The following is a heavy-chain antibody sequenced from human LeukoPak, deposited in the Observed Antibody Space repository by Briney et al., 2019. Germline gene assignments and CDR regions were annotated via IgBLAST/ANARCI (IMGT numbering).Heavy chain of an antibody. CDR2: IYYSGSGST. Sequence: SETLSLTCTVSGGSISGYYWSWIRQPPGKGLEWIGYIYYSGSGSTNYNPSLKSRVTISVDTSKNQFSLELSSVTAADTAVYYCARRGGHGGSFDYWGQGTLVTVSS. CDR3: ARRGGHGGSFDY. CDR1: GGSISGYY. V-gene: IGHV4-59*08. J-gene: IGHJ4*02. D-gene: IGHD4-23*01.